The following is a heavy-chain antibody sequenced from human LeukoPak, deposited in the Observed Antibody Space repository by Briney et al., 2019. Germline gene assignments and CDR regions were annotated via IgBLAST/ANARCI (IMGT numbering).Heavy chain of an antibody. CDR3: AKDSVVDATYYYYGMDV. Sequence: QTGGSLRLSCAASGFTFSSYWMYWVRQAPGKGLEWVSAISGSGGSTYYADSVKGRFTISRDNSKNTLYLQMNSLRAEDTAVYYCAKDSVVDATYYYYGMDVWGQGTTVTVSS. D-gene: IGHD2-2*01. CDR2: ISGSGGST. J-gene: IGHJ6*02. V-gene: IGHV3-23*01. CDR1: GFTFSSYW.